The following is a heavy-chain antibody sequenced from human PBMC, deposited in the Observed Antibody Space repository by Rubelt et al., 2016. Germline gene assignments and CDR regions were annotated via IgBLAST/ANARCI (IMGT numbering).Heavy chain of an antibody. CDR3: AREYSSGWDYDY. D-gene: IGHD6-19*01. CDR1: GGYY. V-gene: IGHV4-31*02. J-gene: IGHJ4*02. Sequence: GGYYWSWIRQHPGKGLEWIGYIYYSGSTYYNPSLKSRVTISVDTSKNQFSLKLSSVTAADTAVYYCAREYSSGWDYDYWGQGTLVTVSS. CDR2: IYYSGST.